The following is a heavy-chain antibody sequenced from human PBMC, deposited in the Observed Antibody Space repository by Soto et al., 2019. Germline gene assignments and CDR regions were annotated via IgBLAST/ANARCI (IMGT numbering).Heavy chain of an antibody. CDR1: GFTFSSYA. Sequence: GGSLRLSCAASGFTFSSYAMSWVRQAPGKGLEWVSAISGSGGSTYYADSVKGRFTISRDNSKNTLYLQMNSLRAEDTAVYYCAREKKDIVLMVYALRGYYYGMDVWGQGTTVTVSS. CDR3: AREKKDIVLMVYALRGYYYGMDV. J-gene: IGHJ6*02. D-gene: IGHD2-8*01. V-gene: IGHV3-23*01. CDR2: ISGSGGST.